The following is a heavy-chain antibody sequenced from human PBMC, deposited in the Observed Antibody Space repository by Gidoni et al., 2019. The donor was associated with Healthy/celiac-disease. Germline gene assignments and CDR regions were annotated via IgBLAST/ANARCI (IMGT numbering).Heavy chain of an antibody. D-gene: IGHD3-16*01. V-gene: IGHV1-2*02. CDR3: ARDLGGGPVYNWFDP. CDR2: INPNSGGT. CDR1: GYTFTGDY. Sequence: QVQLVQSGDEAKTPGASVKVSCKASGYTFTGDYMHWVRQAPGQGLEWMGWINPNSGGTNYSQKFQGRVTMTRDTSISTAYMELSRLRSDDTAVYYCARDLGGGPVYNWFDPWGQGTLVTVSS. J-gene: IGHJ5*02.